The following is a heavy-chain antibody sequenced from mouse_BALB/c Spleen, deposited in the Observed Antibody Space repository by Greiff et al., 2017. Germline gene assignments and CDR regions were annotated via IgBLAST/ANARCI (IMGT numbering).Heavy chain of an antibody. CDR1: GYSFTSYW. D-gene: IGHD2-1*01. J-gene: IGHJ4*01. CDR3: TPFYYGNPSAMDD. CDR2: IYPGNSDT. V-gene: IGHV1-5*01. Sequence: VQLQQSGTVLARPGASVKMSCKASGYSFTSYWMHWVKQRPGQGLEWIGAIYPGNSDTSYNQKFKGKAKLTAVTSASTAYMELSSLTNEDSAVYYCTPFYYGNPSAMDDWGQGTSVTVSS.